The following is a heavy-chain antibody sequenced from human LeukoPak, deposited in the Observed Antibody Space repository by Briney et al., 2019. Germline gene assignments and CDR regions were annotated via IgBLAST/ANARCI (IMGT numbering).Heavy chain of an antibody. D-gene: IGHD3-9*01. Sequence: GGSLRLSCAASGFTFSSYAMSWVRQAPGKGLEWVSAISGSGGSTYYADSVKGRFTISRDNAKNSVFLQMSSLRVEDTAVYYCARDRDILTGYDSFDYWGQGTLVTVSS. CDR1: GFTFSSYA. V-gene: IGHV3-23*01. J-gene: IGHJ4*02. CDR2: ISGSGGST. CDR3: ARDRDILTGYDSFDY.